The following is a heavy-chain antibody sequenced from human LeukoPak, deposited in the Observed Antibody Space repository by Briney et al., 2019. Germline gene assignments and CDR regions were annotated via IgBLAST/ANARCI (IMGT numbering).Heavy chain of an antibody. D-gene: IGHD3-3*01. CDR2: INPNSGGT. CDR1: GYTFTGYY. Sequence: ASVKVSCKASGYTFTGYYMHWVRQAPGQGLEWMGWINPNSGGTNYAQKFQGRVTITRDTSISTAYMELSRLRSDDTAVYYCARSPYYDFWSGYYSASFDPWGQGTLVTVSS. CDR3: ARSPYYDFWSGYYSASFDP. J-gene: IGHJ5*02. V-gene: IGHV1-2*02.